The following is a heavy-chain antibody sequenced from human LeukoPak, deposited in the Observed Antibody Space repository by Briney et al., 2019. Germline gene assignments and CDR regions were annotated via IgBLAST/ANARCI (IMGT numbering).Heavy chain of an antibody. J-gene: IGHJ4*02. V-gene: IGHV3-30*18. CDR2: ISYDGSNK. Sequence: GRSLRLSSAASGFTFSSYGMHWVRQAPGKGLEWVAVISYDGSNKYYADSVKGRFTISRDNSKNTLYLQMNSLRAEDTAVYYCAKGPRRTAVLRYSDWLFGYWGQGTLVTVSS. D-gene: IGHD3-9*01. CDR3: AKGPRRTAVLRYSDWLFGY. CDR1: GFTFSSYG.